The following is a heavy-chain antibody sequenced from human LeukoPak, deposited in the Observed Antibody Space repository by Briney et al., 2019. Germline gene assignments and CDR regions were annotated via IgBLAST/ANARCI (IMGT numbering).Heavy chain of an antibody. CDR2: ITSSSSIR. J-gene: IGHJ4*02. CDR3: ARGGHYDYIWGRYRQKDGFDY. Sequence: PGGSLRLSCAASGFTFSSYEMNWVRQAPGKGLEWLSYITSSSSIRYFADSVKGRFTISRDNAKNSLYLQMNSLRVEDTAVYYCARGGHYDYIWGRYRQKDGFDYWGQGTLVTVSS. V-gene: IGHV3-48*01. CDR1: GFTFSSYE. D-gene: IGHD3-16*02.